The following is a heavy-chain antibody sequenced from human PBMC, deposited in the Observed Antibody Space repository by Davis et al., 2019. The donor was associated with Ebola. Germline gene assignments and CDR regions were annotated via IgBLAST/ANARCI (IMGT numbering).Heavy chain of an antibody. Sequence: GGSLRLSCAASGFTFSSYAMHWVRQAPGKGLEYVSAISSNGGSTYYADSVKGRFTISRDNSKNTLYLQMGSLRAEDTAVYYCARSRGSYYDSSGLWDYYYGMDVWGQGTTVTVSS. CDR3: ARSRGSYYDSSGLWDYYYGMDV. D-gene: IGHD3-22*01. V-gene: IGHV3-64*02. CDR1: GFTFSSYA. CDR2: ISSNGGST. J-gene: IGHJ6*02.